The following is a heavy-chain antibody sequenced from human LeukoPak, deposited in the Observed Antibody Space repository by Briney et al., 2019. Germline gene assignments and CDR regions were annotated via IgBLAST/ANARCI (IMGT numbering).Heavy chain of an antibody. CDR1: GGSISSSSYY. Sequence: SETLSLTCTVSGGSISSSSYYWSWIRQPAGKGLEWIGRIYTSGSTNYNPSLKSRVTISVDTSKNQFSLKLSSVTAADTAVYYCARVGGDSSGYYHLDYWGQGTLVTVSS. J-gene: IGHJ4*02. CDR2: IYTSGST. D-gene: IGHD3-22*01. CDR3: ARVGGDSSGYYHLDY. V-gene: IGHV4-61*02.